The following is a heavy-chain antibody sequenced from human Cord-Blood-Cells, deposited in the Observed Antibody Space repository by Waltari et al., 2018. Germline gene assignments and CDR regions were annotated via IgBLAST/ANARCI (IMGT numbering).Heavy chain of an antibody. V-gene: IGHV4-39*01. J-gene: IGHJ4*02. CDR1: GGSISRSSYY. D-gene: IGHD3-10*01. CDR3: ARQGGYYGSGSYYDY. CDR2: IYYSGST. Sequence: QLQLQESGPGLVKPSETLSLTCTASGGSISRSSYYWGWIRPPPGKGLEWIGSIYYSGSTYYNPSLKSRVTISVDTSKNQFSLKLSSVTAADTAVYYCARQGGYYGSGSYYDYWGQGTLVTVSS.